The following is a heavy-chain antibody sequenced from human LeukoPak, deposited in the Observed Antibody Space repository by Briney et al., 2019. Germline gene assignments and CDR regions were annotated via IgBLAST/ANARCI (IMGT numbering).Heavy chain of an antibody. D-gene: IGHD2-2*01. CDR3: ARMTADGY. CDR2: ITSTYAT. Sequence: PGGSLRLSCTASGFTFSASPMHWVRQASGKGLEWVGRITSTYATAYAASVKGRFTISRDNAKNSLYLQMNSLRVEDTAVYYCARMTADGYWGQGTLVTVSS. V-gene: IGHV3-73*01. J-gene: IGHJ4*02. CDR1: GFTFSASP.